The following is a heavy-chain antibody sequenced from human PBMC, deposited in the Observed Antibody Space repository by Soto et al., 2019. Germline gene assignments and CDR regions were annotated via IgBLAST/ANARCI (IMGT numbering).Heavy chain of an antibody. D-gene: IGHD2-8*01. J-gene: IGHJ5*02. Sequence: SVKVSCKASGYTFTGYYMHWVRQAPGQGLEWMGWINPNSGGTNYAQKFQGRVTMTRDTSISTAYMELSRLRSDDTAVYYCARERVLMVYAIQNWFDPWGQGTLVTVSS. CDR3: ARERVLMVYAIQNWFDP. V-gene: IGHV1-2*02. CDR1: GYTFTGYY. CDR2: INPNSGGT.